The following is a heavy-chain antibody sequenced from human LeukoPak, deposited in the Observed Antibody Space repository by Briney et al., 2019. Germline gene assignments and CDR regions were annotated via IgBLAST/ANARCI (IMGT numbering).Heavy chain of an antibody. V-gene: IGHV4-4*07. CDR3: AKASIAAAGWFDP. CDR2: IYTSGST. J-gene: IGHJ5*02. CDR1: GGSISSYY. Sequence: SETLSLTCTVSGGSISSYYWSWIRQPAGKGLEWIGRIYTSGSTNYNPSLKSRVTISVDKSKNQFSPKLSSVTAADTAVYYCAKASIAAAGWFDPWGQGTLVTVSS. D-gene: IGHD6-13*01.